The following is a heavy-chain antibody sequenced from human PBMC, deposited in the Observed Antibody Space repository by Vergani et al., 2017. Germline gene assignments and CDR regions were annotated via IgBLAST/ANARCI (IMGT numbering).Heavy chain of an antibody. V-gene: IGHV4-39*07. CDR1: GGSISSSSYY. D-gene: IGHD5-12*01. J-gene: IGHJ4*02. Sequence: QLQLQESGPGLVKPSETLSLTCTVSGGSISSSSYYWGWIRQPPGKGLEWIGSIYYSGSTYYNPSLKSRVTISVDTSNNQFSLKLSSVTAADTAVYYCARELGENIVATTTGAYYFDYWGQGTLVTVSS. CDR2: IYYSGST. CDR3: ARELGENIVATTTGAYYFDY.